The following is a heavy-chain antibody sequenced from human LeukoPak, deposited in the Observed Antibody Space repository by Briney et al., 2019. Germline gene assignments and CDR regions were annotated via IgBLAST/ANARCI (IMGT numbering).Heavy chain of an antibody. V-gene: IGHV4-61*02. CDR1: GGSISSGSYY. J-gene: IGHJ6*02. Sequence: SQTLSLTCTVSGGSISSGSYYWGWIRQPAGKGLEWIGRIYTSGSTNYNPSLKSRVTISVDTSKNQFSLKLSSVTAADTAVYYCARGYSGSYYFPDYYYGMDVWGQGTTVTVSS. CDR2: IYTSGST. CDR3: ARGYSGSYYFPDYYYGMDV. D-gene: IGHD1-26*01.